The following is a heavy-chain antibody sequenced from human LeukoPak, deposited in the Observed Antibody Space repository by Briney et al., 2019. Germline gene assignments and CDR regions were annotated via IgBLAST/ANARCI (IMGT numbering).Heavy chain of an antibody. J-gene: IGHJ4*02. CDR3: ARLGGISSFDY. Sequence: PSETLSLTCTASGGSISSYYWSWIRQPPGKGLEWIGYIYTSGSTNYNPPLKSRVTISVDTSKNQSSLKLSSVTAADTAVYYCARLGGISSFDYWGQGTLVTVSS. D-gene: IGHD6-13*01. CDR1: GGSISSYY. V-gene: IGHV4-4*09. CDR2: IYTSGST.